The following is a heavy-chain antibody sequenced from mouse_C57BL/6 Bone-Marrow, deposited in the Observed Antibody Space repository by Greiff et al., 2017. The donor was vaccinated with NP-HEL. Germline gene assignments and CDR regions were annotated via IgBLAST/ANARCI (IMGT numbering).Heavy chain of an antibody. CDR3: AREDYDAMDY. CDR2: IYPRSGNT. J-gene: IGHJ4*01. V-gene: IGHV1-81*01. CDR1: GYTFTSYG. Sequence: QVQLKESGAELARPGASVKLSCKASGYTFTSYGISWVKQRTGQGLEWIGEIYPRSGNTYYNEKFKGKATLTADKSSSTAYMELRSLTSEDSAVYFCAREDYDAMDYWGQGTSVTVSS.